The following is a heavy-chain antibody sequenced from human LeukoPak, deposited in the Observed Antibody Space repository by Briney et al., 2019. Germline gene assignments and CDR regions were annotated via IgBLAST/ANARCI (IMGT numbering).Heavy chain of an antibody. CDR3: ARHESSVVPSSFDY. CDR2: IYYSGST. D-gene: IGHD2-2*01. J-gene: IGHJ4*02. CDR1: GGSISSSY. V-gene: IGHV4-59*08. Sequence: SETLSLTCTVSGGSISSSYWSWLRQPPGKGLEWIGYIYYSGSTNYNPSLKSRVTISVDTSKNQFSLKLSSVTAACTAVYYCARHESSVVPSSFDYWGQGTLVTVSS.